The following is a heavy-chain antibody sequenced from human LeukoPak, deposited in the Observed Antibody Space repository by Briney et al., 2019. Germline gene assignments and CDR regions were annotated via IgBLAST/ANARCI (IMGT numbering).Heavy chain of an antibody. V-gene: IGHV1-2*02. CDR2: INPNSGGT. Sequence: ASVKVSCKASGYTFTGYCMHWVRQAPGQGLEWMGWINPNSGGTNYAQKFQGRVTMTRDTSISTAYMELSRLRSDDTAVYYCARDSVWYSSGWYVSRWFDPWGQGTLVTVSS. J-gene: IGHJ5*02. CDR3: ARDSVWYSSGWYVSRWFDP. CDR1: GYTFTGYC. D-gene: IGHD6-19*01.